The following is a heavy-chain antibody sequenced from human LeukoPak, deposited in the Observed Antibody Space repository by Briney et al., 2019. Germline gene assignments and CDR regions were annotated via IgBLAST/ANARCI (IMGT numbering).Heavy chain of an antibody. CDR2: IYYSGST. D-gene: IGHD1-26*01. Sequence: SETLSLTCTASGGSISSSSYYWGWIRQPPGKGLEWIGSIYYSGSTYYNPSLKSRVTISVDTSKNQFSLKLSSVTAADTAVYYCARSLGATTFPYFDYWGQGTLVTVSS. J-gene: IGHJ4*02. CDR3: ARSLGATTFPYFDY. V-gene: IGHV4-39*01. CDR1: GGSISSSSYY.